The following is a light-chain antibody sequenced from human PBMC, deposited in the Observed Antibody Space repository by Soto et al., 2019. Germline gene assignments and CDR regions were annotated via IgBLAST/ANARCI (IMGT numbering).Light chain of an antibody. Sequence: DIVVTQSPDSLAVSLGERATIHCKASQSVLYSSNNKNYLAWYQQKPGEPPKLLFYWASTRESGVPDRFSGSGSGTDFTLTISSLQAEDVAVYYCQQYYSASGSTFGQGTKLESK. CDR2: WAS. J-gene: IGKJ2*01. V-gene: IGKV4-1*01. CDR1: QSVLYSSNNKNY. CDR3: QQYYSASGST.